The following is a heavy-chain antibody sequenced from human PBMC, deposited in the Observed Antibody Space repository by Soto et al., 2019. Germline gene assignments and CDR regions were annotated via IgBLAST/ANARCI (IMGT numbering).Heavy chain of an antibody. J-gene: IGHJ5*02. CDR1: GYTFTSYA. CDR3: ARGYGGPMGGFAP. Sequence: QVQLVQSGAEVKKPGASVKVSCKASGYTFTSYAMHWVRQAPGQRLEWMGWINAGNGNTKYSQKFQGRVTITRDTSASTAYMERSSVRSEDTAVYYCARGYGGPMGGFAPWGQVTLVTVSS. V-gene: IGHV1-3*01. D-gene: IGHD3-16*01. CDR2: INAGNGNT.